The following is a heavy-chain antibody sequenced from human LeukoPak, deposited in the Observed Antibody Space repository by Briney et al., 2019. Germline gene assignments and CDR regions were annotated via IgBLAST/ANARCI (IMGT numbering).Heavy chain of an antibody. J-gene: IGHJ4*02. Sequence: ASVKVSCKASGYTFTSYGISWVRQAPGQGLEWMGWISAYNGNTNYAQKLQGRVTMTTDTSTSTAYMELRSLRSDDTAAYYCARDFGYDSSGYYNYWGQGTLVTVSS. CDR3: ARDFGYDSSGYYNY. CDR1: GYTFTSYG. CDR2: ISAYNGNT. D-gene: IGHD3-22*01. V-gene: IGHV1-18*01.